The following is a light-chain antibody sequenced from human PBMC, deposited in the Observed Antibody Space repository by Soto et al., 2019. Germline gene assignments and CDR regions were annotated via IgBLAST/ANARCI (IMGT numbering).Light chain of an antibody. J-gene: IGKJ1*01. CDR1: QGIGDT. CDR2: DTS. V-gene: IGKV3-15*01. Sequence: VVMTTSPAALSVSPGGAVTLSCRASQGIGDTLAWYQHKPGQTPRLLIYDTSARATGVPARFSGSRSGTEFTLTVSSLQPDDFATYYCQQYRTFGQGTKVDIK. CDR3: QQYRT.